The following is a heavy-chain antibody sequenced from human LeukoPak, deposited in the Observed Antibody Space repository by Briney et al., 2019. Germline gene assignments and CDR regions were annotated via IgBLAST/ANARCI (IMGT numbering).Heavy chain of an antibody. J-gene: IGHJ5*02. CDR1: GFTFSSYA. CDR2: ISGSGGST. D-gene: IGHD6-19*01. V-gene: IGHV3-23*01. Sequence: GGSLRLSCAASGFTFSSYAMSWVRQAPGKGLEWFSAISGSGGSTYYADSVKGRFTISRDNSKNTLYLQMNSLRAEDTAVYYCAKDTVRSVAGTDWFDPWGQGTLVTVSS. CDR3: AKDTVRSVAGTDWFDP.